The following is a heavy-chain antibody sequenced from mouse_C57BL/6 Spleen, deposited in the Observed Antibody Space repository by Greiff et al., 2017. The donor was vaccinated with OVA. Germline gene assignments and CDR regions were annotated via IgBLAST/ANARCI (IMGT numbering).Heavy chain of an antibody. J-gene: IGHJ4*01. CDR1: GFSLTSYG. CDR2: IWRGGST. V-gene: IGHV2-5*01. CDR3: AKRADYDDAMDY. Sequence: VHLVESGPGLVQPSQSLSITCTVSGFSLTSYGVHWVRQSPGKGLEWLGVIWRGGSTDYNAAFMSRLSITKDNSKSQVFFKMNSLQADDTAIYYCAKRADYDDAMDYWGQGTSVTVSS. D-gene: IGHD2-4*01.